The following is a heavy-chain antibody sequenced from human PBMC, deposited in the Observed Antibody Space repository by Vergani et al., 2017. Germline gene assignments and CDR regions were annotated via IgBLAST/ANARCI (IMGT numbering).Heavy chain of an antibody. Sequence: EVQLVESGGGLVKPGGSLRLSCAASGFTFSSYSMNWVRQAPGKGLEWVSSISGGSSHTYYADSVKGRFTISRDNAKNSLNLEMNSLRAEDTAVYYCARDYYGDYYFDYWGQGTLVTVSS. J-gene: IGHJ4*02. CDR1: GFTFSSYS. CDR2: ISGGSSHT. CDR3: ARDYYGDYYFDY. V-gene: IGHV3-21*01. D-gene: IGHD4-17*01.